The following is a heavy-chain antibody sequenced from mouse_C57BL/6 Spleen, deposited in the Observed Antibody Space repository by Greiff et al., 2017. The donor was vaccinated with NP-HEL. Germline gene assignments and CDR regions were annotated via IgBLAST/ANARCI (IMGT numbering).Heavy chain of an antibody. CDR2: IDPSDSYT. V-gene: IGHV1-59*01. D-gene: IGHD2-2*01. J-gene: IGHJ2*01. CDR1: GYTFTSYW. Sequence: QVQLQQPGAELVRPETSVKLSCKASGYTFTSYWMHWVKQRPGQGLEWIGVIDPSDSYTNYNQKFKGKATLTVDTSSSTAYMQLSSLTSEDSAVYYCARGWLRRQYYFDYWGQGTTLTVSS. CDR3: ARGWLRRQYYFDY.